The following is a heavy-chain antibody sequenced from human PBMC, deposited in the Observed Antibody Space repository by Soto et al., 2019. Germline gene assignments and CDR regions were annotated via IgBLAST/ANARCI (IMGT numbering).Heavy chain of an antibody. CDR1: GFTVSSNY. V-gene: IGHV3-66*01. J-gene: IGHJ6*03. CDR2: IYSGGST. CDR3: AREGYDPETGTNYMDV. Sequence: GGSLRLSCAASGFTVSSNYMSWVRQAPGKGLEWVSVIYSGGSTYYADSVKGRFTISRANSKNTLYLQMNSLRAEDTAVYYCAREGYDPETGTNYMDVWGKGTTVTVSS. D-gene: IGHD1-7*01.